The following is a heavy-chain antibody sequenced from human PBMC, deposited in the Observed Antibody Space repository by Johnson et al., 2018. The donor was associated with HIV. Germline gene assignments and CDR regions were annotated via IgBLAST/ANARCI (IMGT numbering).Heavy chain of an antibody. CDR2: IKKDGSES. CDR1: GFTFRNYW. J-gene: IGHJ3*02. V-gene: IGHV3-7*01. Sequence: VQVVESGGGVVRPGGSLRLSCAASGFTFRNYWMNWVRQAPGKGPEWVASIKKDGSESYYVDSVKGRFTISRDNAKHTLYLQMNSLRAEDTAVYYCARDDTWGDAFDIWGQGTMVTVSS. CDR3: ARDDTWGDAFDI. D-gene: IGHD1-26*01.